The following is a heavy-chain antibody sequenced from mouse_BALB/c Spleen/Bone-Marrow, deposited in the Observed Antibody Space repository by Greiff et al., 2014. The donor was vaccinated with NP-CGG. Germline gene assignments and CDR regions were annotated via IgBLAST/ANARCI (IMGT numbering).Heavy chain of an antibody. Sequence: EVQLQQSGPELEKPGASVKISCKASGYSFTGNHMNWVKQSSGKSLEWIGNIDPDYGGINYNPKFKDKATLTVDKSSSTAYMQLKSLTSDDSAVYYCAIYYDSSWFAYWGQGTLVTVSA. J-gene: IGHJ3*01. V-gene: IGHV1-39*01. CDR2: IDPDYGGI. CDR1: GYSFTGNH. CDR3: AIYYDSSWFAY. D-gene: IGHD2-4*01.